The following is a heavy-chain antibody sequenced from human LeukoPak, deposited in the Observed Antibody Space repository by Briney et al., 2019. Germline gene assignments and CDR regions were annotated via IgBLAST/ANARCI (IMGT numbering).Heavy chain of an antibody. J-gene: IGHJ4*02. CDR3: AIYTANRLDY. Sequence: SETLSLTCAVYGGSFSGYYWSWIRQPPGKGLEWIGEANHGGSTNYNPSLKSRVTISVDTSKNQFSLKLSSVTAADTAVYYCAIYTANRLDYWGQGTLVTVSS. V-gene: IGHV4-34*01. CDR1: GGSFSGYY. CDR2: ANHGGST. D-gene: IGHD5-18*01.